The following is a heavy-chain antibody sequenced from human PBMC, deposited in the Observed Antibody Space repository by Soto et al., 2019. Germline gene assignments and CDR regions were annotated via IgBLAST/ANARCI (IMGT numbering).Heavy chain of an antibody. CDR3: ARDLWGYCGTDCYPLDV. D-gene: IGHD2-21*02. V-gene: IGHV4-59*01. CDR1: GGSISRYY. CDR2: MYNTGST. J-gene: IGHJ6*02. Sequence: SETLSLTCTVSGGSISRYYWSWIRQPPGKGLEWIGYMYNTGSTVYNPSFKSRVTISVDTSKNQFSLKLNSVTAADTAVYYCARDLWGYCGTDCYPLDVWGQGPTVT.